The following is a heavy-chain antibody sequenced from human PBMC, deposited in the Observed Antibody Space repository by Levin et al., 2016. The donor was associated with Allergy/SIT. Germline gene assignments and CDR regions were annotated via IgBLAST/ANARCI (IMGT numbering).Heavy chain of an antibody. Sequence: WIRQPPGKGLEWVATIKYDGSEKHYVDSVKGRFTISRDNAKNSLYLQMNSLRAEDTGVYYCARGSNWGGDYWGQGTLVTVSS. CDR2: IKYDGSEK. J-gene: IGHJ4*02. CDR3: ARGSNWGGDY. V-gene: IGHV3-7*04. D-gene: IGHD6-13*01.